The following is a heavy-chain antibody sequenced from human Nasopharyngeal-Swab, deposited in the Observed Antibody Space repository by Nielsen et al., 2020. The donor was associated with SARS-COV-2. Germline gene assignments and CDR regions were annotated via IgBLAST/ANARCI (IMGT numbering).Heavy chain of an antibody. CDR2: IYYSGST. V-gene: IGHV4-31*02. J-gene: IGHJ6*04. D-gene: IGHD3-22*01. Sequence: WIRQPPGKGLEWIGYIYYSGSTYYNPSLKSRVTISVDTSKNQFSLKLSSVTAADTAVYYCARQSWAGYYYDSSGYMGVWGKGTTVTVSS. CDR3: ARQSWAGYYYDSSGYMGV.